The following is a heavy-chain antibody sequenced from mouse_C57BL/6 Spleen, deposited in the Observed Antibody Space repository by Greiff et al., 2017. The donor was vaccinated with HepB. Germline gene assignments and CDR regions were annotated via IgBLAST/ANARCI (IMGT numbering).Heavy chain of an antibody. CDR3: ARWGSTYYFDY. Sequence: VQLQQPGAELVKPGASVKLSCKASGYTFTSYWMHWVKQRPGQGLEWIGMIHPNSGSTNYNEKFKSKATLTVDKSSSTAYMQLSSLTSEDSAVYYGARWGSTYYFDYWGQGTTLTVSA. D-gene: IGHD5-1*01. V-gene: IGHV1-64*01. J-gene: IGHJ2*01. CDR2: IHPNSGST. CDR1: GYTFTSYW.